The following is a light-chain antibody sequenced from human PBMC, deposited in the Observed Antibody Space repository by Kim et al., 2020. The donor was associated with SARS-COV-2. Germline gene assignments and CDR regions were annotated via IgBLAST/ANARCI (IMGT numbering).Light chain of an antibody. Sequence: EIVLTQSPGTLSLSPGERATLSCRASQSISSEFLAWYQQISGQPPRLLIFGASNRAAGIQDRFSGGGSGTDFTLTITRLEPADSAVYYCQQYTTSPPAYTFGQGTKLEI. CDR1: QSISSEF. J-gene: IGKJ2*01. V-gene: IGKV3-20*01. CDR3: QQYTTSPPAYT. CDR2: GAS.